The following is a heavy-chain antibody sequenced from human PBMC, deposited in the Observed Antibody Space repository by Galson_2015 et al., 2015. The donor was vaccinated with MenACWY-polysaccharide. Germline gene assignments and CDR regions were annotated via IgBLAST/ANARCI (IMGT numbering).Heavy chain of an antibody. CDR2: ISGSGDST. D-gene: IGHD6-6*01. CDR1: GFTFSSCA. Sequence: SLRLSCAASGFTFSSCAMSWVRQAPGRGLEWASAISGSGDSTFYANSVKGRFTISRDKSRTTLYLQMNSLRAEDTAVYYCAKDIQTARPHNWFDPWGQGTLVTVSS. J-gene: IGHJ5*02. CDR3: AKDIQTARPHNWFDP. V-gene: IGHV3-23*01.